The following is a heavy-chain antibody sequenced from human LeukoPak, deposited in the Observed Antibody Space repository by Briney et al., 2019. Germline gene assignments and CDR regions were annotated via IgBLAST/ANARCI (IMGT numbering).Heavy chain of an antibody. V-gene: IGHV3-21*01. J-gene: IGHJ4*02. Sequence: GGSLRLSCAASGFTFSSYSMNWVRQAPGKGLEWVSSISSSSSYIYYANSVKARFTISRDNAKNSLYLQMNSLRAEDTAVYYCARDTITIFTTYYFDYWGQGTLVTVSS. CDR2: ISSSSSYI. CDR1: GFTFSSYS. CDR3: ARDTITIFTTYYFDY. D-gene: IGHD3-9*01.